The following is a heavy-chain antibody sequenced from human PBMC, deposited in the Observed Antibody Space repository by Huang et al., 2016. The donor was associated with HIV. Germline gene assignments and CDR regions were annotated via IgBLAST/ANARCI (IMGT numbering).Heavy chain of an antibody. D-gene: IGHD3-10*01. Sequence: QVQLKQWGAGLLKPSETLSLTCAVYGGAFRGSSWPWIRQFPVKGLEWIGDVNHNGKIIYNPALSARVTISTDTSKNHFSLHLTSVTAADTALYYCARGFNYYASDNLGVYYFDSWGLGTLVTVSP. J-gene: IGHJ4*02. V-gene: IGHV4-34*02. CDR3: ARGFNYYASDNLGVYYFDS. CDR1: GGAFRGSS. CDR2: VNHNGKI.